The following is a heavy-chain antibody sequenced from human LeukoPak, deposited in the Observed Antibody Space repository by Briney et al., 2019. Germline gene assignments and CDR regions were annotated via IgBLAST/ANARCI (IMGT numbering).Heavy chain of an antibody. CDR2: INSDGSST. V-gene: IGHV3-74*01. CDR1: GFSFPYG. J-gene: IGHJ6*03. Sequence: GGSLRLSCEASGFSFPYGMSWVRQAPGKGLVWVSRINSDGSSTSYADSVKGRFTISRDNAKNTLYLQMNSLRAEDTAVYYCAREYSGYDYEDYYYYYYMDVWGKGTTVTISS. D-gene: IGHD5-12*01. CDR3: AREYSGYDYEDYYYYYYMDV.